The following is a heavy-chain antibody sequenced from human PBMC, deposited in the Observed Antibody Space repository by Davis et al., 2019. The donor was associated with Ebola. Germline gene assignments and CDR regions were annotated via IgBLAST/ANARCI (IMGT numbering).Heavy chain of an antibody. Sequence: ASVKVSCKASGYIFTTYAIHWVRQAPGQRLEWMGWINAGNGDTKSSQKFQGRVTITRDTSASTAYMELRSLRSDDTAVYYCARDRMPSIVGAKEGFDYWGQGTLVTVSS. D-gene: IGHD1-26*01. CDR1: GYIFTTYA. J-gene: IGHJ4*02. CDR2: INAGNGDT. CDR3: ARDRMPSIVGAKEGFDY. V-gene: IGHV1-3*01.